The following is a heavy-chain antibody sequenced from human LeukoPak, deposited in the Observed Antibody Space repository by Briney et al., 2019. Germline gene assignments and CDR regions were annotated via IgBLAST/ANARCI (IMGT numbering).Heavy chain of an antibody. Sequence: PSQTLSLTCTVSGGSISSGGYSWSWIRQPPGKGLEWIGYIYHSGSTYYNPSLKSRVTISVDRSKNQFSLKLSSVTAADTAVYYCARGGYVWGSYRPFDYWGQGTLVTVPS. V-gene: IGHV4-30-2*01. CDR2: IYHSGST. CDR3: ARGGYVWGSYRPFDY. CDR1: GGSISSGGYS. J-gene: IGHJ4*02. D-gene: IGHD3-16*02.